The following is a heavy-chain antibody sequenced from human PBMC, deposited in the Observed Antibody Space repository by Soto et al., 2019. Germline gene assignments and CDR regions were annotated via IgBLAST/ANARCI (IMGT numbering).Heavy chain of an antibody. CDR2: ITKSGDT. D-gene: IGHD6-19*01. V-gene: IGHV3-23*01. Sequence: EAQLWESGGDLVQPGGSLRLSCAASGCTFNIYAMSWVRQAPGKGLEWVSSITKSGDTYYADSVRGRFIISRDNSRNTMYLQMNGLRAEDTAVYYCAKGRTSGWYEWDYWGQGDLVIVSS. J-gene: IGHJ4*02. CDR3: AKGRTSGWYEWDY. CDR1: GCTFNIYA.